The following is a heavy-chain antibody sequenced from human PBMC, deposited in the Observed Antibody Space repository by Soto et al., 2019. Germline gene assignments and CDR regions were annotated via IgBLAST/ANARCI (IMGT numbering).Heavy chain of an antibody. D-gene: IGHD6-13*01. CDR3: ARGSSSWYVSFDY. V-gene: IGHV3-74*01. Sequence: WGSLRLSCAASGFTFSSNWMHWVRQAPGKGLVWVSRINTDGSITTYADSVKGQFTISRDNAKNTLYLQMNSLRAEDTAVYYCARGSSSWYVSFDYWGQGILVTVS. CDR2: INTDGSIT. J-gene: IGHJ4*02. CDR1: GFTFSSNW.